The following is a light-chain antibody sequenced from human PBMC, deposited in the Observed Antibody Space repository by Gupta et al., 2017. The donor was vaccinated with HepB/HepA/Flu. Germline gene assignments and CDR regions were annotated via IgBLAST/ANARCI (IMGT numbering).Light chain of an antibody. CDR1: QSVSSSY. CDR3: QQYGSSPPFT. V-gene: IGKV3-20*01. Sequence: EIVLTQSPGTLSLSPGERATLSCRASQSVSSSYLAWCQQKPGQAPRLVIYGASSRATGIPDRFSGSGSGTDFTLTISRLEPEDFAVYYCQQYGSSPPFTFGPGTKVDIK. CDR2: GAS. J-gene: IGKJ3*01.